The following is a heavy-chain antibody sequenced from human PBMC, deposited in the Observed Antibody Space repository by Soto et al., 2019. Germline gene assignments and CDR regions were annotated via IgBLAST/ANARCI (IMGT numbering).Heavy chain of an antibody. Sequence: ASVKVSCKASGITSTTYAIHWVRQVPGQGLEWMGWINTGNGNTRYSQRFLGRVSLTTDTSANTVSMDLSSLTSEDTAVYYCARAISGYVTWGQGTLVTVS. J-gene: IGHJ5*02. CDR3: ARAISGYVT. CDR1: GITSTTYA. D-gene: IGHD5-12*01. V-gene: IGHV1-3*04. CDR2: INTGNGNT.